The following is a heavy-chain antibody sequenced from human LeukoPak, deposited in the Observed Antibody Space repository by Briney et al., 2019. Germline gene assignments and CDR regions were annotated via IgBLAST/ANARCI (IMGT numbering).Heavy chain of an antibody. CDR2: IYYSGTT. V-gene: IGHV4-59*08. CDR1: GGSTSSYY. D-gene: IGHD3-10*01. J-gene: IGHJ4*02. CDR3: ARHGFGSWAVDGSGSAELIN. Sequence: SETLSLTCTVSGGSTSSYYWSWIRQPPGKGLEWIGDIYYSGTTNYNPSLKSRLTISVDTSKNQFSLKLNSVTAADTAVYYCARHGFGSWAVDGSGSAELINWGQGALVTVSS.